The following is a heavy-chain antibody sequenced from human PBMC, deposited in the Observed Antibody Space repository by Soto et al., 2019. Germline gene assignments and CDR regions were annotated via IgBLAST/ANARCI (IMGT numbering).Heavy chain of an antibody. CDR2: ISWNSGRI. V-gene: IGHV3-9*01. Sequence: EVQLVESGGGLVRPGRSLRLSCGASGFIFDDYAMHWVRQVTGKGLEWVSGISWNSGRIGYADSVKGRFTISRDNAKNALYLQMNSLRAEDTALYYCVKDGEPVEISDYWFDYWGQGTLVTVSS. D-gene: IGHD5-12*01. CDR1: GFIFDDYA. CDR3: VKDGEPVEISDYWFDY. J-gene: IGHJ4*02.